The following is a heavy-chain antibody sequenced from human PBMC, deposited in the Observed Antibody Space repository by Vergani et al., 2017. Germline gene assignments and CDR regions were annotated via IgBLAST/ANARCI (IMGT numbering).Heavy chain of an antibody. J-gene: IGHJ4*02. CDR3: ARVGSGYQFDY. D-gene: IGHD3-22*01. V-gene: IGHV3-53*01. Sequence: EVQLLESGGGLVQPGGSLRLSCAASGFTVSSNYMSWVRQAPGKGLEWVSVIYSGGSTYYADSVKGRFTISRDNSKNTLYLQMNSLRAEDTAVYYCARVGSGYQFDYWGQGTLVTVSS. CDR2: IYSGGST. CDR1: GFTVSSNY.